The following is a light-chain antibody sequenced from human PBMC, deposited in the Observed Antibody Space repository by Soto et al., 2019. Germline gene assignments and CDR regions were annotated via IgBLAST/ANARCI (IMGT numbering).Light chain of an antibody. CDR2: DAF. CDR3: RQRYNWPLT. Sequence: TVLTQSPATLSLSPGERATLSCKASQSIGNSLGWFQQKPGQAPRLLIDDAFNRATGIPARSTGSGSGSDFTLTISSLEPEDFGVYYCRQRYNWPLTCGGGTKVEIK. CDR1: QSIGNS. J-gene: IGKJ4*01. V-gene: IGKV3-11*01.